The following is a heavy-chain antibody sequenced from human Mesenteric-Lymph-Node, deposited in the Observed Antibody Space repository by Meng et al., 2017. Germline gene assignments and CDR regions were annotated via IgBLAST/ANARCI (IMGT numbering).Heavy chain of an antibody. CDR1: GGSISSGDSY. J-gene: IGHJ2*01. V-gene: IGHV4-30-4*01. D-gene: IGHD5-18*01. Sequence: QVQLQESGPGLVKPSQTLSLTCSVSGGSISSGDSYWSWIRQPPGKGLEWIGYMDYRGSTFYNPSLKSRVTISVDTSKNQFSLKLSSVTAADTAVYYCARVGWRQWSFDLWGRGTLVTVSS. CDR3: ARVGWRQWSFDL. CDR2: MDYRGST.